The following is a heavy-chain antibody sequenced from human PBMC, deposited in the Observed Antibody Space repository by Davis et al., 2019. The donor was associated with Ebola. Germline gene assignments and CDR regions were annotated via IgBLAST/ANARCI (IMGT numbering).Heavy chain of an antibody. Sequence: ASVKVSCKASGYTFTSYVMHWVRQAPGQRLEWMGWINAGNGNTKYSQKFQGRVTITRDTSTTTAYMELRSLRSDDTAVYYCARRRDYDVFDIWGQGTMVTVSS. J-gene: IGHJ3*02. V-gene: IGHV1-3*01. D-gene: IGHD2-21*01. CDR3: ARRRDYDVFDI. CDR1: GYTFTSYV. CDR2: INAGNGNT.